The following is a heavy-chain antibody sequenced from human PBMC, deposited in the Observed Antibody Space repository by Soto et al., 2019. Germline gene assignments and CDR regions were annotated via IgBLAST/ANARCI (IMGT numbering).Heavy chain of an antibody. D-gene: IGHD4-17*01. Sequence: ASVKVSCKVTGYTFTSYGISWVRQAPGQVLEWLGWISAYNGNTNYAQKLQGRVTMTTDTSTSTAYMELRSLRSDEDTALYYCARDVDADFRTDFDYWGRGTLVTVSS. CDR3: ARDVDADFRTDFDY. J-gene: IGHJ4*02. CDR2: ISAYNGNT. CDR1: GYTFTSYG. V-gene: IGHV1-18*01.